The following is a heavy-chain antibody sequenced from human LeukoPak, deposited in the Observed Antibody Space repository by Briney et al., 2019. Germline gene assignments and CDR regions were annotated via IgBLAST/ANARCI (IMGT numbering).Heavy chain of an antibody. V-gene: IGHV3-48*04. CDR2: ISSSGSTI. J-gene: IGHJ3*02. CDR3: ARVMDGAYDAFDI. D-gene: IGHD4-17*01. Sequence: GGSLRLSCAASGFTFSSYSRNWVRQAPGKGLEWVSYISSSGSTIYYADSVKGRITISRDNAKNSLYLQMNSLRAEGTAVYYCARVMDGAYDAFDIWGQGTMVTVSS. CDR1: GFTFSSYS.